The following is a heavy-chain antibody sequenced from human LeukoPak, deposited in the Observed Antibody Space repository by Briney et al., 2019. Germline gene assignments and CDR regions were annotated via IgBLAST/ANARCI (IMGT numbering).Heavy chain of an antibody. V-gene: IGHV3-53*01. CDR3: VRATYSSGWSLNYYFDY. D-gene: IGHD6-19*01. Sequence: GGSLRLSCAASGFIFSSNYMTWVRQAPGKGLEWVSVIYSGGTTYYADSVKGRFTISRDDSKNTLYLQMNSLRAEDTAVYYCVRATYSSGWSLNYYFDYWGQGTLVAVSS. CDR2: IYSGGTT. J-gene: IGHJ4*02. CDR1: GFIFSSNY.